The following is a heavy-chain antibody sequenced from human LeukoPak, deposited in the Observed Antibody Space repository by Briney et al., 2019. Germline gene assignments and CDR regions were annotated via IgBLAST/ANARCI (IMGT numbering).Heavy chain of an antibody. CDR1: GYSFVNYW. CDR3: ARSGGDYYNWFDP. V-gene: IGHV5-51*01. J-gene: IGHJ5*02. Sequence: GESLKISCEGSGYSFVNYWIGWVRQMPGKGLEWMGIIYPRDSDTRYSPSFQGQVTISADKSISTAYLQWSSLKASDTAMYYCARSGGDYYNWFDPWGQGTLVTVSS. D-gene: IGHD2-21*02. CDR2: IYPRDSDT.